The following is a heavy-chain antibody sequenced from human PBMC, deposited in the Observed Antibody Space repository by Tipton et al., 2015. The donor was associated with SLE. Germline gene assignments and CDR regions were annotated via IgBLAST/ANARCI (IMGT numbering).Heavy chain of an antibody. V-gene: IGHV4-31*03. D-gene: IGHD2-15*01. CDR1: GGSISRGGYL. Sequence: TLSLICTVSGGSISRGGYLWTWIRQRPGKGLEWIGNIHYTGRTSYNPSLESRVVISVDTSKDQFFLKLNSVIAADTAVYYCARERVVVATGGWFDPWGQGTQVTVSS. CDR2: IHYTGRT. CDR3: ARERVVVATGGWFDP. J-gene: IGHJ5*02.